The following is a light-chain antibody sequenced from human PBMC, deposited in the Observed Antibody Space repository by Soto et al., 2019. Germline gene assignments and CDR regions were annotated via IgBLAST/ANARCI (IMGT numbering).Light chain of an antibody. J-gene: IGKJ2*01. Sequence: DIQMTQSPSSLSASVGDRVTITCRASQDIAKYLAWFQQKPGKAPESLIYNASSLQSGVTSKFSGSGSGTDFALTISSLQPEDFATYYCQQYHTYPLTFGQGTNLEI. CDR1: QDIAKY. V-gene: IGKV1-16*02. CDR2: NAS. CDR3: QQYHTYPLT.